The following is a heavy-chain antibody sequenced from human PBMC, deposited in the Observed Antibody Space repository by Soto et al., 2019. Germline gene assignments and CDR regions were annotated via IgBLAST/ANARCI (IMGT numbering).Heavy chain of an antibody. Sequence: QVQLVQSGAEVKKPGASVKVSCTASGYTFTHYAIHWVRHAPGQRLEWMGFINAGSGNTKYSQTFQGRLTFTKDTSASTAYMDVSCLRSEDTAIYYCARGLAADGAWGQGTLVTVSS. D-gene: IGHD6-13*01. J-gene: IGHJ5*02. CDR3: ARGLAADGA. CDR2: INAGSGNT. CDR1: GYTFTHYA. V-gene: IGHV1-3*01.